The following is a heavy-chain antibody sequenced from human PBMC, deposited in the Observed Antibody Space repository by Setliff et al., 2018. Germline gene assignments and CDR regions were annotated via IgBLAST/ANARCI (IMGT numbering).Heavy chain of an antibody. V-gene: IGHV5-51*01. D-gene: IGHD2-2*01. CDR2: IFPADSET. J-gene: IGHJ5*02. CDR1: GYNFNSHW. CDR3: AQKHQRASWAFDP. Sequence: GESLKISCATSGYNFNSHWIAWVRQVPGGGLEWMGLIFPADSETRYSPSFQGQVTISADRSITTAYLQWDSLKASDTAIYYCAQKHQRASWAFDPWGRGTLVTVSS.